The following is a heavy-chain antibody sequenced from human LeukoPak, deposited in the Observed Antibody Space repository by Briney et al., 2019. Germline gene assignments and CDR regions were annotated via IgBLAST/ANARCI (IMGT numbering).Heavy chain of an antibody. J-gene: IGHJ4*02. CDR3: ARELTIRRTFDY. CDR2: ISYDGSNK. D-gene: IGHD5-24*01. CDR1: GYTFRSYA. V-gene: IGHV3-30*04. Sequence: PGRSLRLSCAASGYTFRSYAMHWVRQAPGKGLEWAAVISYDGSNKYYADSVKGRFTISRDNSKNTPYLQMNSLRAEDTAVYYCARELTIRRTFDYWGQGTLVTVSS.